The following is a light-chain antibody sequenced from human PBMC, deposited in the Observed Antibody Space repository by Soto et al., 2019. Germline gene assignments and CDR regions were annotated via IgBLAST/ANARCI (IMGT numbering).Light chain of an antibody. CDR3: QQYGSSRWT. Sequence: DIELTQSPCTLSSSVGDRATLSCRASQSVSSSCLAWYQQKPGQAPKLVIYGAFSMNTGVPYRFSGSGSGTEVTLTISSLEPEDFAVYYCQQYGSSRWTFGQGTKVDIK. CDR1: QSVSSSC. V-gene: IGKV3-20*01. CDR2: GAF. J-gene: IGKJ1*01.